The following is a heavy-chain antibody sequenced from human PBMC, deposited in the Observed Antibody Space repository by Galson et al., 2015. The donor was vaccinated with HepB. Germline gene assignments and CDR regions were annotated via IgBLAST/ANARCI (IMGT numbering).Heavy chain of an antibody. J-gene: IGHJ3*02. D-gene: IGHD6-19*01. Sequence: SLRLSCAASGFIFSSYPMSWVRQAPGKGLEWVSSIGSTGTTTYYAASAKGRFAVSRDNANSQNMMYLQMNSLRAEDTAMYYCTRILEVAGRGVAFDIWGQGTMVTVSS. CDR2: IGSTGTTT. V-gene: IGHV3-23*01. CDR1: GFIFSSYP. CDR3: TRILEVAGRGVAFDI.